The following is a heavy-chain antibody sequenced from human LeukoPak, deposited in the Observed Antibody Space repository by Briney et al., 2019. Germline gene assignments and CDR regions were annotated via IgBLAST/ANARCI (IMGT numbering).Heavy chain of an antibody. J-gene: IGHJ4*02. CDR3: ARIEQSSWFDY. D-gene: IGHD2-2*01. CDR2: IYYSGST. V-gene: IGHV4-39*07. CDR1: GGSISSSSYY. Sequence: LETLSLTCTVSGGSISSSSYYWGWIRQPPGKGLEWIGSIYYSGSTYYNPSLKSRVTISVDTSKNQFSLKLSSVTAADTAVYYCARIEQSSWFDYWGQGTLVTVSS.